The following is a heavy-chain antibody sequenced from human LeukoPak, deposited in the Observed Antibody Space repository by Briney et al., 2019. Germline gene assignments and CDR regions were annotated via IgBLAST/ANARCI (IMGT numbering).Heavy chain of an antibody. CDR2: INPSDSDT. Sequence: KAGESLKISCKGSGYSFTKYWIGWVRQMPGKGLEWMGIINPSDSDTTYSPSLQGQVTISADKSISTAYLQWSSLEASDTAMYYCARQARGYSYGFIKYVYYYMDVWGNGTTVTVSS. D-gene: IGHD5-18*01. CDR1: GYSFTKYW. J-gene: IGHJ6*03. CDR3: ARQARGYSYGFIKYVYYYMDV. V-gene: IGHV5-51*01.